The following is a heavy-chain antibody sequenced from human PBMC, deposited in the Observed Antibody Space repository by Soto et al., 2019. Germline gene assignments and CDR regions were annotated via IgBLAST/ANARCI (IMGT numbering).Heavy chain of an antibody. D-gene: IGHD5-12*01. V-gene: IGHV4-59*01. CDR2: IYYSGST. CDR3: AREGDGYNPDY. CDR1: GGSISSYY. Sequence: SETLSLTCTVSGGSISSYYWSWIRQPPGKGLEWIGYIYYSGSTNYNPSLKSRVTISVDTSKNQFSLKLSSVTAADTAVYYCAREGDGYNPDYWGQGTLVTVS. J-gene: IGHJ4*02.